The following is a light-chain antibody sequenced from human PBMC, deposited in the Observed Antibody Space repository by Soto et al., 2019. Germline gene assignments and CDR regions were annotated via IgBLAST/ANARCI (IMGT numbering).Light chain of an antibody. CDR1: QSISSTY. J-gene: IGKJ3*01. CDR3: QQRSNWPRFT. CDR2: DVS. Sequence: ENVLTQSPGTLSFSPGERATLSCSSIQSISSTYLAWYQQKPGQAPRLLIYDVSNRATGIPARFSGSGSGTDFTLTISSLEPEDFAIYYCQQRSNWPRFTFGPGTKVDI. V-gene: IGKV3-11*01.